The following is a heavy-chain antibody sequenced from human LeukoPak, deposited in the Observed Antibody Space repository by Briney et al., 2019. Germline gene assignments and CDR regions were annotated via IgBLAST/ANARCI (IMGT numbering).Heavy chain of an antibody. D-gene: IGHD1-26*01. V-gene: IGHV4-4*07. CDR1: GASIDTYY. CDR2: MYTRGRT. J-gene: IGHJ4*02. Sequence: SETLSLTCTVSGASIDTYYWSWVRQPAGKGLEWIGRMYTRGRTHYSPSLEGRLTMSVDTSKNQFSLKLTSVTAADTAVYYCANGGNSGSYFEDWGQGTLVTVSS. CDR3: ANGGNSGSYFED.